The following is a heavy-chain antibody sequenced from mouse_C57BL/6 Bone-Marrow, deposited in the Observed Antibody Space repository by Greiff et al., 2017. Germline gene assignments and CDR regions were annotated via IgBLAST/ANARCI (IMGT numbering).Heavy chain of an antibody. Sequence: QVQLQQPGAELVKPGASVKLSCKASGYTFTSYWMHWVKQRPGQGLEWIGMIHPNSGSTNYTEKFKSKATLTVDKSSSTAYMQLSSLTSEDSAVYYCARRAFVRYFDFWGTGTTVTVSA. J-gene: IGHJ1*03. CDR2: IHPNSGST. V-gene: IGHV1-64*01. CDR3: ARRAFVRYFDF. CDR1: GYTFTSYW. D-gene: IGHD3-1*01.